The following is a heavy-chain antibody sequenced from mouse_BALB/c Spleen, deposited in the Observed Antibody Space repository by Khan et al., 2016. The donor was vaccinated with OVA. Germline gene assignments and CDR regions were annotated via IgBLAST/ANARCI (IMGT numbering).Heavy chain of an antibody. Sequence: EVELVESGGGLVKPGGSLKLSCAASGFTFSRYAMSWVRQSPEKRLEWVASISSGGSTYYPDSVKGRFTIPRDNARNILYLQMSSLRSEYTAMYHCARNSAMDYWGQGTSVTVSS. CDR1: GFTFSRYA. V-gene: IGHV5-6-5*01. J-gene: IGHJ4*01. CDR3: ARNSAMDY. CDR2: ISSGGST.